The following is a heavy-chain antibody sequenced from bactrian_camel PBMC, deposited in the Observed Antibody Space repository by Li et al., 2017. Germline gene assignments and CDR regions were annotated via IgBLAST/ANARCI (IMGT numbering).Heavy chain of an antibody. J-gene: IGHJ4*01. D-gene: IGHD6*01. Sequence: HVQLVESGGGSVQPGGSLRLSCAASGFTFNLYATRWVRQAPGKGLEWVSAIVPGDRFTYYADSVKGRFTISRDIAKNTLYLQMNSLKTEDMGMYYCAKSEYGGSSYNYWGQGTQVTVS. CDR3: AKSEYGGSSYNY. V-gene: IGHV3S1*01. CDR2: IVPGDRFT. CDR1: GFTFNLYA.